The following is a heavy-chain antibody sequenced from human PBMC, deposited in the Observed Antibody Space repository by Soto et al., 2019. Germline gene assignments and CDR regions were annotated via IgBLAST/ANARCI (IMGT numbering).Heavy chain of an antibody. J-gene: IGHJ4*02. D-gene: IGHD3-10*01. CDR1: GFTFSSYS. CDR2: ISSSSSTI. Sequence: GGSMRLSCSASGFTFSSYSMNWVRQAPGKGLEWVSYISSSSSTIYYADSVKGRFTISRDNAKNSLYLQMNSLRAEDTAVYYCARDMYYYGSGSYFVWGQGTLVTVSS. CDR3: ARDMYYYGSGSYFV. V-gene: IGHV3-48*01.